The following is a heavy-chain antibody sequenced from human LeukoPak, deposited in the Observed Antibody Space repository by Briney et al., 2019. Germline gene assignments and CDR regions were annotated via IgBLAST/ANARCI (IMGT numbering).Heavy chain of an antibody. D-gene: IGHD3-16*01. CDR1: GGSISSYY. J-gene: IGHJ4*02. V-gene: IGHV4-59*08. Sequence: SETLSLTCTVSGGSISSYYWSWIRQSPGKGLQWIGYISYGGSTNYDSSLKSRLTMSVDTSKNQFSLKLRSVTAADTAVYYCARFGSDSYGYKYYFDYWGQGARVTVSS. CDR3: ARFGSDSYGYKYYFDY. CDR2: ISYGGST.